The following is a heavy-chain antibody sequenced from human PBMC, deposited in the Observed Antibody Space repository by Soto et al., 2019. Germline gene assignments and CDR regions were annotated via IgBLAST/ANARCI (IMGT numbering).Heavy chain of an antibody. CDR2: IYTSGST. CDR1: GGSISSYY. V-gene: IGHV4-4*07. D-gene: IGHD3-22*01. CDR3: ARERRGWYDSSGYVFDY. Sequence: SETLSLTCTVSGGSISSYYWSWIRQPAGKGLEWIGRIYTSGSTNYNPSLKSRVTMSVDTSKNQFSLKLSSVTAADTAVYYCARERRGWYDSSGYVFDYWGQGTLVTVSS. J-gene: IGHJ4*02.